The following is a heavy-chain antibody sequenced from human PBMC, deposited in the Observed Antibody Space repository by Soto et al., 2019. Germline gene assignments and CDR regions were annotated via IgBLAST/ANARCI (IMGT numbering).Heavy chain of an antibody. CDR1: GFTFSSYG. J-gene: IGHJ3*02. CDR2: ISYDGSNK. Sequence: PVGSLRLSCAASGFTFSSYGMHWVRQAPGKGLEWVAVISYDGSNKYYADSVKGRFTISRDNSKNTLYLQMNSLRAEDTAVYYCAKDPYDAFDIWGQVTMVTVSS. CDR3: AKDPYDAFDI. V-gene: IGHV3-30*18.